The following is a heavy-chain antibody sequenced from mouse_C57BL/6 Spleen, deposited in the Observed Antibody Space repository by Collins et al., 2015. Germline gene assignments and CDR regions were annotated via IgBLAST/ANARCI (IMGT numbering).Heavy chain of an antibody. CDR3: ARDRGGGSSTDY. CDR1: GFTFSDYG. J-gene: IGHJ4*01. D-gene: IGHD1-1*01. CDR2: ISNLAYSI. Sequence: EVKLVESGGGLVQPGGSRKLSCAASGFTFSDYGMAWVRQAPGKGPEWVAFISNLAYSIYYADTVTGRFTISRENAKNTLYLEMSSLRSEDTAMYYCARDRGGGSSTDYWGQGTSVTVSS. V-gene: IGHV5-15*02.